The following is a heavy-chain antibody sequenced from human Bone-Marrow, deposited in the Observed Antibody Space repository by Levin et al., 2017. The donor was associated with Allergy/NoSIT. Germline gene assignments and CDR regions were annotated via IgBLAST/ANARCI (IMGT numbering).Heavy chain of an antibody. CDR2: ISAYKGNT. D-gene: IGHD3-10*01. J-gene: IGHJ6*02. CDR3: ATGDYYGSGSYYRPFLTARSNYSGMDV. Sequence: ASVKVSCKASGYTFTSYGISWVRQAPGQGLEWMGWISAYKGNTNYAQKLQDRVTMTTDTSTSTAYMELRSLRSDDTAAYYCATGDYYGSGSYYRPFLTARSNYSGMDVWGQGTTLTVSS. CDR1: GYTFTSYG. V-gene: IGHV1-18*01.